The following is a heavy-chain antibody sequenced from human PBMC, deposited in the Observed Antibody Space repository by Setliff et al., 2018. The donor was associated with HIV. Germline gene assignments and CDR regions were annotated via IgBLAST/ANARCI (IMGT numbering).Heavy chain of an antibody. Sequence: PSETLSLTCTVSGGSISSSSYYWGWIRQPPGKGLEWIGSMYYSGGTYYNPSLKGRVTISVDTSKKQFSLKLRSVTAADTAVYYCARGPTTVTTYFDYWGQGTLVTVSS. CDR3: ARGPTTVTTYFDY. CDR1: GGSISSSSYY. CDR2: MYYSGGT. V-gene: IGHV4-39*01. J-gene: IGHJ4*02. D-gene: IGHD4-17*01.